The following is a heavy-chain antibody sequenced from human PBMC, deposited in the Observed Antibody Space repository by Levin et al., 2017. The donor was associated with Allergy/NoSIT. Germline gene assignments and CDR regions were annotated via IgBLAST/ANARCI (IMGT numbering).Heavy chain of an antibody. Sequence: ASVKVSCKASGYTLTNYDINWVRQATGQGLEWMGWMNPNSGDTGYAQRFQGRITMTRDTSISTAYMELSSLRSEDTAVYYCARNPANTGDFDFWGQGTLVTVSS. J-gene: IGHJ4*02. V-gene: IGHV1-8*01. D-gene: IGHD2-8*02. CDR2: MNPNSGDT. CDR3: ARNPANTGDFDF. CDR1: GYTLTNYD.